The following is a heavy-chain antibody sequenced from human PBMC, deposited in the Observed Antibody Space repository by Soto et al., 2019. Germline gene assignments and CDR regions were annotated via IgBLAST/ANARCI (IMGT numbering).Heavy chain of an antibody. J-gene: IGHJ4*02. CDR2: ISAYNGNT. CDR1: GYTFTSYG. D-gene: IGHD4-4*01. CDR3: ARFYASDYSNRDFDY. Sequence: GASVKVSCKASGYTFTSYGISWVRQAPGQGLEWMGWISAYNGNTNYAQKLQGRVTMTTDTSTSTAYMELRSLRSDDTAVYYCARFYASDYSNRDFDYWGQGTLVTVSS. V-gene: IGHV1-18*01.